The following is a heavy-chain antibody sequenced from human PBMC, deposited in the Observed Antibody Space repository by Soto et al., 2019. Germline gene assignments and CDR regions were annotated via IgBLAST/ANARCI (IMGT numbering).Heavy chain of an antibody. J-gene: IGHJ4*02. Sequence: QLELQHWGAGLLKPSETLSLTCAVYNGSFGGYYWGWIRQPPGKGLEWIGEIDLGGRTNYNPTLNSRVSISIDASKNQFSLKLTPVTAADTALYYCARGRGSYTLFDYWGQGALVTVSS. CDR3: ARGRGSYTLFDY. CDR1: NGSFGGYY. CDR2: IDLGGRT. V-gene: IGHV4-34*01. D-gene: IGHD3-10*01.